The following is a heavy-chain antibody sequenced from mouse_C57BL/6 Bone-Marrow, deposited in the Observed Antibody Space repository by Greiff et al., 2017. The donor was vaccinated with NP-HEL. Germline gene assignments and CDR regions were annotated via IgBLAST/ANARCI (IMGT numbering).Heavy chain of an antibody. CDR1: GYTFTSYW. CDR3: ARGELGRGAWFAY. V-gene: IGHV1-72*01. Sequence: QVQLKQPGAELVKPGASVKLSCKASGYTFTSYWMHWVKQRPGRGLEWIGRIDPNSGGTKYNEKFKSKATLTVDKHSSTAYMQRSSLTCEDSAVYYCARGELGRGAWFAYWGQGTLVTVSA. D-gene: IGHD4-1*01. CDR2: IDPNSGGT. J-gene: IGHJ3*01.